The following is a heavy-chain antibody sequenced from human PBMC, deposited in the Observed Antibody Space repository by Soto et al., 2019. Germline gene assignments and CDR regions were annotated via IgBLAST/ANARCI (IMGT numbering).Heavy chain of an antibody. J-gene: IGHJ4*02. D-gene: IGHD2-2*01. Sequence: EVQLLESGGGLVQPGGSLRLSCAASGFTFSSYAMSWVRQAPGKGLEWVSAISGSGDSTYYADSVKGRFTISRDNSKNTLYLQMNSLRAEDTAVYYCASDGVVVPAAKGSFDYWGQGTLVTVSS. CDR2: ISGSGDST. CDR3: ASDGVVVPAAKGSFDY. CDR1: GFTFSSYA. V-gene: IGHV3-23*01.